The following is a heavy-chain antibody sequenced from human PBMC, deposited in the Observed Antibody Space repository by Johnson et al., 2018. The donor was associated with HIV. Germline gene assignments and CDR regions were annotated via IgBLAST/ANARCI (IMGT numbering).Heavy chain of an antibody. Sequence: QVQLVESGGGVVQPGRSLRLSCAASGFAFSGYALHWVRQAPGKGLEWVALISYDGTKKYSAGSVKGRVTISRDNSKNTLYLQMNNLRLGDTAVYYCARSVHDYSDYLWGRDAFDIWGQGTMVIVSS. CDR3: ARSVHDYSDYLWGRDAFDI. D-gene: IGHD4-11*01. V-gene: IGHV3-30*04. CDR1: GFAFSGYA. J-gene: IGHJ3*02. CDR2: ISYDGTKK.